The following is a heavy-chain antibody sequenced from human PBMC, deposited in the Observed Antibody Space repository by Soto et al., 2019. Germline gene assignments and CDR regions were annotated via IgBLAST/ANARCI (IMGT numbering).Heavy chain of an antibody. CDR2: IWYDGSNK. D-gene: IGHD5-18*01. J-gene: IGHJ4*02. Sequence: AGGSLRLSCAASGFTFSSYGMHWVRQAPGKGLEWVAVIWYDGSNKYYADSVKGRFTISRDNSKNTLYLQMNSLRAEDTAVYYCARDPGYRYGLGHFDYWGQGNLVTVSS. CDR1: GFTFSSYG. V-gene: IGHV3-33*01. CDR3: ARDPGYRYGLGHFDY.